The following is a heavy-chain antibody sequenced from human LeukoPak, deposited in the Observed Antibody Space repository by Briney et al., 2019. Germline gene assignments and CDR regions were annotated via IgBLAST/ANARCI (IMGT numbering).Heavy chain of an antibody. CDR1: GFTFSSYA. D-gene: IGHD2-2*01. V-gene: IGHV3-23*01. J-gene: IGHJ6*04. CDR2: ISGSGGST. CDR3: AKRYCSSTSCYWGYYYGMDV. Sequence: GGSLRLSCAASGFTFSSYAMSWVRQAPGKGLEWVSAISGSGGSTYYADSVKGRFTISRDNSKNTLYLQMNSLRAEDTAVYYCAKRYCSSTSCYWGYYYGMDVWGKGTTVTFSS.